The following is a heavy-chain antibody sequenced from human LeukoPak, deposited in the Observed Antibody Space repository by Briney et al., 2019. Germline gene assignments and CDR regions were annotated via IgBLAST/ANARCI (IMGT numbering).Heavy chain of an antibody. CDR1: GFTFDDYT. CDR2: INWNGGST. D-gene: IGHD3-22*01. J-gene: IGHJ5*02. Sequence: QPGGSLRLSCAASGFTFDDYTMSWVRQAPGKGLEWVSGINWNGGSTGYVDSVKGRFTISRDNSKNTLYLQMNSLRAEDTAVYYCANSDYYDSSGYTWGQGTLVTVSS. V-gene: IGHV3-20*04. CDR3: ANSDYYDSSGYT.